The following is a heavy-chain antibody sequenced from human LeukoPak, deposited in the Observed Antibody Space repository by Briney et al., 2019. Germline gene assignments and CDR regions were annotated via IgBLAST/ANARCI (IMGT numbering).Heavy chain of an antibody. J-gene: IGHJ6*02. CDR3: ARVIPYTVAAHGMDV. CDR1: GFKFIIYG. CDR2: ISFDGSNK. Sequence: GGSLRLSCAASGFKFIIYGMHWVRQAPGKGLEWVAVISFDGSNKYYADSVKGRFTISRDISKNTLYLQMNSLRLEDTAVYFCARVIPYTVAAHGMDVWGQGTTVTVSS. D-gene: IGHD4-11*01. V-gene: IGHV3-30*03.